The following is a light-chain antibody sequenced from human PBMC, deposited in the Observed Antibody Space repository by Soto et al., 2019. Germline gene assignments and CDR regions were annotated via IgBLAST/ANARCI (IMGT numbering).Light chain of an antibody. V-gene: IGLV1-40*01. CDR3: QSYDSSLSGYV. J-gene: IGLJ1*01. CDR2: ANT. CDR1: SSNIGPTYD. Sequence: QSVVTQPPSVSGAPGQRVTISCTGSSSNIGPTYDVHWYQQLPGTAPKLLIYANTNRPSGVPDRFSGSKSGTSASLAITGLQAEDDADYFCQSYDSSLSGYVFGTGTKLTVL.